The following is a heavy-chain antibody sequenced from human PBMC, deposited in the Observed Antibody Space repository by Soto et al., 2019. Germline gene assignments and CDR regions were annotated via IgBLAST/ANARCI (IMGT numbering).Heavy chain of an antibody. Sequence: QVQLVESGGGVVQPGRSLRLSFVASGFTFSSYGMPWVRQAPGKGLGGVAIISYDGSNTYYADSVKGRFTISRDNSKNTLYLQMNSLRAEDTSVYYCAKEGGLSGSYYISSSYYFDYWGQGTLVTVSS. V-gene: IGHV3-30*18. CDR2: ISYDGSNT. CDR1: GFTFSSYG. J-gene: IGHJ4*02. D-gene: IGHD1-26*01. CDR3: AKEGGLSGSYYISSSYYFDY.